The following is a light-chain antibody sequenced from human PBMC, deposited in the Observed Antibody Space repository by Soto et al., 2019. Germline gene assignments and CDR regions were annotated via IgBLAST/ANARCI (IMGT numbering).Light chain of an antibody. CDR1: QSISSN. CDR2: RAS. J-gene: IGKJ1*01. CDR3: QQSYSTPQT. Sequence: EIVMTQSPATLSVSPGERATLSCRASQSISSNLAWYQRKLGQAPRLLIYRASTRATGIPARFSGSGSGTDFTLTISSLQPEDFATYYCQQSYSTPQTFGQGTKVDIK. V-gene: IGKV3-15*01.